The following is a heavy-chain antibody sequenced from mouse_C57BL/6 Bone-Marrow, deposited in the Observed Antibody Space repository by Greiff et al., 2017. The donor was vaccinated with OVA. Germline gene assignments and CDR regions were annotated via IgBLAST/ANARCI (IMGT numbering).Heavy chain of an antibody. CDR3: VRQISGAMDY. V-gene: IGHV10-1*01. Sequence: EVQLVESGGGLVQPKGSLKLSCAASGFSFNTYAMNWVRQAPGKGLEWVARIRSKSNNYATYYADSVKDRFTISRDDSESMLYLQMNNLKTEDTAMYYCVRQISGAMDYWGQGTSVTVSS. D-gene: IGHD3-1*01. J-gene: IGHJ4*01. CDR2: IRSKSNNYAT. CDR1: GFSFNTYA.